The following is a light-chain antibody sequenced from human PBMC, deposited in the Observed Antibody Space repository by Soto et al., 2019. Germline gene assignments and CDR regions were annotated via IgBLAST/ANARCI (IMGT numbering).Light chain of an antibody. Sequence: DIQMTQSPSTLSASVGDRVTITCWASQSISSWLAWYQQKPGKAPKLLIYKASSLESGVPSRFSGSGSGTEFTLTISSLQPDDFATYYCQEYKSYSTFGQGTKLEIK. J-gene: IGKJ2*01. CDR1: QSISSW. V-gene: IGKV1-5*03. CDR2: KAS. CDR3: QEYKSYST.